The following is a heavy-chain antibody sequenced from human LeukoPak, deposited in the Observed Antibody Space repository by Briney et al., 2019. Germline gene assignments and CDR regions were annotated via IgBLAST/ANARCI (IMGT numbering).Heavy chain of an antibody. J-gene: IGHJ4*02. Sequence: GASVKDSCMASRYTLTSCVINWVRPAPGKGVEWMGWMNPNSANTGYGHSFQGRITMTMDISIGTAYMELSNLTSEDRAIYYCTRGSSGRRDNWGQGTLVTVSA. CDR1: RYTLTSCV. CDR2: MNPNSANT. V-gene: IGHV1-8*01. D-gene: IGHD6-19*01. CDR3: TRGSSGRRDN.